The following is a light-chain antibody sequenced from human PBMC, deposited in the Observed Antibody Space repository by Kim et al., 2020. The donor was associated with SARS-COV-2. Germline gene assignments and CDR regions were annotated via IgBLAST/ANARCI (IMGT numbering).Light chain of an antibody. V-gene: IGKV3-15*01. CDR3: QQYDKWPLT. J-gene: IGKJ4*01. CDR1: QSAISN. CDR2: GAS. Sequence: VSPGERATPSCRASQSAISNLAWYQQKPGQAPRLLIYGASTRATDIPARFSGSGSGTDFTLTISCLQSEDFAVYYCQQYDKWPLTFGGGTKVDIK.